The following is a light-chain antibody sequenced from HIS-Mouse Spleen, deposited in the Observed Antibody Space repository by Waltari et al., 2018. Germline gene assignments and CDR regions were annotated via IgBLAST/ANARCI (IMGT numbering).Light chain of an antibody. V-gene: IGLV1-47*01. Sequence: QSVLTQPPPASGTPGQRVTISCSGSSSNIGSNYVEWYQQLPGTAPKLLIYRNNQRPSGVPDRFSGSKSGTSASLAISGLRSEDEADYYCAAWDDSLSGVFGGGTKLTVL. CDR3: AAWDDSLSGV. CDR1: SSNIGSNY. CDR2: RNN. J-gene: IGLJ2*01.